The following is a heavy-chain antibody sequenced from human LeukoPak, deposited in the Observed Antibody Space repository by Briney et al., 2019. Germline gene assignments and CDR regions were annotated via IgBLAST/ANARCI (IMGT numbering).Heavy chain of an antibody. V-gene: IGHV1-2*06. Sequence: ASVKVSCKASGYTFTGYYMHWVRQAPGQGLEGMGRINPNSGGKNYAKKFQGRVTITRDTSISTAYMELSRLRSDDTAVYYCARMDIVVVPADYWGQGTLVTVSS. D-gene: IGHD2-2*03. CDR3: ARMDIVVVPADY. J-gene: IGHJ4*02. CDR1: GYTFTGYY. CDR2: INPNSGGK.